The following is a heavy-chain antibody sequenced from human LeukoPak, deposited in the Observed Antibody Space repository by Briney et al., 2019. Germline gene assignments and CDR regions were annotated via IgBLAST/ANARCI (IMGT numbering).Heavy chain of an antibody. D-gene: IGHD4-17*01. CDR1: GGAISSHY. V-gene: IGHV3-7*01. CDR3: ARGPKYGDRVDYLDS. Sequence: ETLSLTCTVSGGAISSHYWSWIRQPPGKGLEWVASIKQGGSEKYYVDSVKGRFTVSRDNAKNSVSLQTNSLSADDTAIYYCARGPKYGDRVDYLDSWGQGTKVTVSS. J-gene: IGHJ4*02. CDR2: IKQGGSEK.